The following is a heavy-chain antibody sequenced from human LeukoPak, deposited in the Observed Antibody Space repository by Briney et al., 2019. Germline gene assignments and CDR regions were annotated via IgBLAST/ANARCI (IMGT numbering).Heavy chain of an antibody. V-gene: IGHV1-2*02. Sequence: ASVKVSCKASGYTFTGYYMHWVRQAPGQGLEWMGWINPNSGGTNYAQKLQGRVTMTRDTSISTAYMELSRLRSDDTAVYYCARERVTGGWGTFDYWGQGTLVTVSS. J-gene: IGHJ4*02. CDR1: GYTFTGYY. CDR2: INPNSGGT. CDR3: ARERVTGGWGTFDY. D-gene: IGHD6-19*01.